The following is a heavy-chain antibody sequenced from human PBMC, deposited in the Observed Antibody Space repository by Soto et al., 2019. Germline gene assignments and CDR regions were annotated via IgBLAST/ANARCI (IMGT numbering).Heavy chain of an antibody. V-gene: IGHV1-69*08. Sequence: QVQLVQSGAEVKKPGSSVKVSCKASGGTFSSYTISWVRQAPGQGLEWMGRIIPILGIANYAQKFQGRVTITADKSTSTAYMELSSLRSEDTAVYDCARELCGGDCIVSWFDPWGQGTLVTVSS. J-gene: IGHJ5*02. CDR2: IIPILGIA. D-gene: IGHD2-21*02. CDR1: GGTFSSYT. CDR3: ARELCGGDCIVSWFDP.